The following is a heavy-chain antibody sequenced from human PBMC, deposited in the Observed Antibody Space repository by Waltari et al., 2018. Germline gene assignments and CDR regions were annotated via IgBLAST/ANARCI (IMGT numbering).Heavy chain of an antibody. V-gene: IGHV3-53*01. CDR2: IYRGGST. J-gene: IGHJ3*02. CDR3: ARNMVRGVIGWCAFDI. Sequence: VQLQESGPGLVKPSETMSLTCPVSGGSISSYYWSWIRQPPGKGLEWVSVIYRGGSTYYADSVKGRFTISRDNSKNTLDLQMNSLRAEDTAVYYCARNMVRGVIGWCAFDIWGQGTMVTVSS. CDR1: GGSISSYY. D-gene: IGHD3-10*01.